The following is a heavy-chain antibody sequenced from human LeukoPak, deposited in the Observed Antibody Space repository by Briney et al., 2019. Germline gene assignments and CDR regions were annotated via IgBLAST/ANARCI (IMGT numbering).Heavy chain of an antibody. D-gene: IGHD6-13*01. J-gene: IGHJ4*02. CDR2: ISWDGGST. V-gene: IGHV3-43D*03. CDR3: AKDIRGSTSWYGLDY. Sequence: GGSLRLSCAASGFTFDDYAMHWVRQAPGKGLEWVSLISWDGGSTYYADSVKGRLTISRDNSKNSLYLQMNSLRAEDTALYYCAKDIRGSTSWYGLDYWGQGTLVTVSS. CDR1: GFTFDDYA.